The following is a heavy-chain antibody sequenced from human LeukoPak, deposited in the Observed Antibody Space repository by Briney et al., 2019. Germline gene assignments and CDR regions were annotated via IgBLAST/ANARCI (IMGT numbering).Heavy chain of an antibody. CDR1: GYIFTSYG. J-gene: IGHJ5*02. D-gene: IGHD3-10*01. Sequence: HRASVKVSCKASGYIFTSYGITWVRQAPGQGLEWMGGIIPIFGTANYAQKFQGRVTITADESTSTAYMELSSLRSEDTAVYYCARDTPAISSGSFSPEDWFDPWGQGTLVTVSS. V-gene: IGHV1-69*13. CDR2: IIPIFGTA. CDR3: ARDTPAISSGSFSPEDWFDP.